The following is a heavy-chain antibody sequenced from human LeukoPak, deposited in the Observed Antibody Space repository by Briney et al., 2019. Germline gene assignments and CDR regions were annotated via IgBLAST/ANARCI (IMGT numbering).Heavy chain of an antibody. CDR3: ARVAHYSYGLYPLDY. J-gene: IGHJ4*02. Sequence: GASVKVSCKASGYTFTTHYMHWVRQAPRQGLEWMGIINPSGGGTSYAQKFQGRVTMTRDTSTSTVYMELSSLRSEDTAVYYCARVAHYSYGLYPLDYWGQGTLVTVSS. D-gene: IGHD5-18*01. CDR2: INPSGGGT. CDR1: GYTFTTHY. V-gene: IGHV1-46*03.